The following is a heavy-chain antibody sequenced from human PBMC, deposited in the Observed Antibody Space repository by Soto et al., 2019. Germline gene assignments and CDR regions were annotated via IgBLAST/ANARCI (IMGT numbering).Heavy chain of an antibody. V-gene: IGHV3-30*03. Sequence: QVQLVESGGGVVQPGRSLRLSCAASGFTFSSYGMHWVRQAPGKGLEWVAVISYDGSNKYYADSVKGRFTISRDNSMNTLYLQTNSLRAEDTAVYYCAPWFGACDYWGQGTLVSVSS. CDR1: GFTFSSYG. CDR3: APWFGACDY. CDR2: ISYDGSNK. D-gene: IGHD3-10*01. J-gene: IGHJ4*02.